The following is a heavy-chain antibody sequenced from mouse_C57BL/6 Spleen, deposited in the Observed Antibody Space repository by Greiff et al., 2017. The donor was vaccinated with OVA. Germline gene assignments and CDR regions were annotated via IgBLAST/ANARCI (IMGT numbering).Heavy chain of an antibody. CDR3: ARGGLDH. Sequence: QVPLQQPGAELVMPGASVKLSCKASGYTFTSYWMHWVKQRPGQGLAWIGEIDPSDSYTNYNQKFKGKSTLTVDNSSSTAYMQLSSLTSEDSAVYYCARGGLDHWGQGTTLTVSS. V-gene: IGHV1-69*01. CDR2: IDPSDSYT. J-gene: IGHJ2*01. CDR1: GYTFTSYW.